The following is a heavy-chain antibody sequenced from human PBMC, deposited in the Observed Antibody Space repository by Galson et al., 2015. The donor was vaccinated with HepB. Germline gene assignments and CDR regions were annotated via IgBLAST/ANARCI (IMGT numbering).Heavy chain of an antibody. Sequence: SVTVSCKASGGTFSTYAISWVRQAPGQGLEWMGGIIPIFGTANYAQKFQGRVTITADESTSTAYMELSSLRSEDTAVYYCARDVVNYGYYYYYMDVWGKGTTVTVSS. J-gene: IGHJ6*03. CDR1: GGTFSTYA. D-gene: IGHD1-7*01. CDR2: IIPIFGTA. V-gene: IGHV1-69*13. CDR3: ARDVVNYGYYYYYMDV.